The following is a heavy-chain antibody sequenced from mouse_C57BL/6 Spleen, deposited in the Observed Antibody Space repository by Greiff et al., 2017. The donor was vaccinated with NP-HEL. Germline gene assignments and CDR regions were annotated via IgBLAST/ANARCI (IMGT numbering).Heavy chain of an antibody. J-gene: IGHJ1*03. D-gene: IGHD4-1*01. CDR1: GFTFSDYG. CDR3: AINWDWYFDV. Sequence: EVQRVESGGGLVKPGGSLKLSCAASGFTFSDYGMPWVRPAPEKGLEWVAYISSGSSTSSYADTVTGRFTISRDNAKNTLFLQMTSLRSEDTAMYYCAINWDWYFDVWGTGTTVTVSS. CDR2: ISSGSSTS. V-gene: IGHV5-17*01.